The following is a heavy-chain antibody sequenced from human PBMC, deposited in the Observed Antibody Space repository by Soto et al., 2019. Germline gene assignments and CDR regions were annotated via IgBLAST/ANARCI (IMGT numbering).Heavy chain of an antibody. CDR2: IHYSGST. V-gene: IGHV4-39*01. J-gene: IGHJ5*02. CDR1: SGSISSSSYY. Sequence: PSETLSLTCSVSSGSISSSSYYWGWIRQPPGKGLEWIGGIHYSGSTYYNPSLKSRVTISVDTSKNQFSLRLSSVTAADTAVYYCASSGSYYKTGWFDPWGQGTLVTVSS. D-gene: IGHD3-10*01. CDR3: ASSGSYYKTGWFDP.